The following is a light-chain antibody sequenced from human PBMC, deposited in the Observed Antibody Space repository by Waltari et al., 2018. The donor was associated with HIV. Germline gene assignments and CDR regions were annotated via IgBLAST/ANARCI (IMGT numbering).Light chain of an antibody. V-gene: IGLV1-47*01. CDR1: SSAIGSNY. CDR3: AAWDVSLRGAYV. J-gene: IGLJ1*01. CDR2: RNN. Sequence: SVLTQPPSASGTPGQRVTISCSGASSAIGSNYVYWYQQLPGTAPKLLIYRNNQRPSGVPDRFSGSKSGTSASLAISGLRSEDEADYYCAAWDVSLRGAYVFGTGTKVAVL.